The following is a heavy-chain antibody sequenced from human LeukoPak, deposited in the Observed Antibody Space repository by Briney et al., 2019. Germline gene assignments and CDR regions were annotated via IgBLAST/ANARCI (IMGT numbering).Heavy chain of an antibody. V-gene: IGHV4-30-2*01. CDR3: ARARGYCSSTSCYFDY. D-gene: IGHD2-2*01. Sequence: SQALSLTCAVSGGSISSGGYSWSWIRQPPGKGLEWIGYIYHSGSTYYNPSLKSRVTISVDRSKNQFSLKLSSVTAADTAVYYCARARGYCSSTSCYFDYWGQGTLVTVSS. CDR2: IYHSGST. J-gene: IGHJ4*02. CDR1: GGSISSGGYS.